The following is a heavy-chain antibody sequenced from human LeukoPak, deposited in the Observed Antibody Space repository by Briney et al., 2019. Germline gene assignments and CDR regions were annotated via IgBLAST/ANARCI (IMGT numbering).Heavy chain of an antibody. CDR2: ISGSGGST. V-gene: IGHV3-23*01. Sequence: GGSLRLSCAASGFTFSNYVMSWVRQAPGKGLEWVSGISGSGGSTYYADSVKGRFTISRDNSKNTLYLQMNSLRAEDTAVYYCAKRGSGYNQFDYWGQGTLVTVSS. CDR3: AKRGSGYNQFDY. D-gene: IGHD3-3*01. J-gene: IGHJ4*02. CDR1: GFTFSNYV.